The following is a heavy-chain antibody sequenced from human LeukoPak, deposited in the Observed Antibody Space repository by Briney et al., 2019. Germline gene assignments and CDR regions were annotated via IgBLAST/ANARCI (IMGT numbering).Heavy chain of an antibody. CDR2: IYTSGST. Sequence: PSETLSLTCTVSGGSISSYYWSWIRQPAGKGLEWIGRIYTSGSTNYNPSLKSRVTMSVDTSKNQFSLKLSSVTAADTAVYYCARDREYCSSTSCPHYYYYYYGMDVWGQGATVTVSS. D-gene: IGHD2-2*01. V-gene: IGHV4-4*07. CDR1: GGSISSYY. CDR3: ARDREYCSSTSCPHYYYYYYGMDV. J-gene: IGHJ6*02.